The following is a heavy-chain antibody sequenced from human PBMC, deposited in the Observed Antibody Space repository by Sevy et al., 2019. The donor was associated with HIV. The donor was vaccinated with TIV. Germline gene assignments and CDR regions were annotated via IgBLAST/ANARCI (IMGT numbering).Heavy chain of an antibody. CDR1: GFTFSNYA. Sequence: GESLKISCAASGFTFSNYAMSWVRQAPGKGLEWVSTFSFGCGKINYADSVKGRFTISRENSKNTLYLQMNSLRAEDTALYYCAREGCSKPHDYWGQGTLVTVSS. CDR2: FSFGCGKI. J-gene: IGHJ4*02. D-gene: IGHD2-2*01. CDR3: AREGCSKPHDY. V-gene: IGHV3-23*01.